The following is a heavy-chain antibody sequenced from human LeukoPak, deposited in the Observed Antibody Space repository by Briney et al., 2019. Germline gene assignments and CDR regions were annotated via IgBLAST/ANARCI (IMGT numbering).Heavy chain of an antibody. CDR1: GYTFTSYG. V-gene: IGHV1-18*01. D-gene: IGHD2-15*01. CDR3: ARDSLYCSGGSCYFRYYYGMDV. Sequence: ASVKVSCKASGYTFTSYGISWVRQAPGQGLAWMGWISAYNGNTNYAQKLQGRVTMTTDTSTSTAYMELRSLRSDDTAVYYCARDSLYCSGGSCYFRYYYGMDVWGQGTTVTVSS. CDR2: ISAYNGNT. J-gene: IGHJ6*02.